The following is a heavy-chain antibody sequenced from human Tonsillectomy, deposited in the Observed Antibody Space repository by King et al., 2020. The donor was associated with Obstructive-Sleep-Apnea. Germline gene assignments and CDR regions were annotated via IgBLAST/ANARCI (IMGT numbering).Heavy chain of an antibody. CDR1: GGSISSDY. CDR3: ARGDQLEMGYY. D-gene: IGHD1-1*01. CDR2: IYYRGST. J-gene: IGHJ4*02. V-gene: IGHV4-59*01. Sequence: QLQESGPGLVKPSETLSPTCTVAGGSISSDYWSWFRQPPEKGLEWIGYIYYRGSTNYNPSLKIRCTISVDTSQNQFSLKLSSVTAADTAVYYCARGDQLEMGYYWGQGTLVTISS.